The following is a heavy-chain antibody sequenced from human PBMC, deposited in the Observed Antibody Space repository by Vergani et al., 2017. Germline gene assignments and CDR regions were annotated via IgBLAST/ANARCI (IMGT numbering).Heavy chain of an antibody. D-gene: IGHD3-10*01. CDR1: GGSISSYY. V-gene: IGHV4-59*12. Sequence: QVQLQESGPGLVKPSETLSLTCTVSGGSISSYYWSWIRQPPGKGLEWIGYIYYSGSTNYNPSLKSRVTISVDTSKNQFSLKLSSVTAADTAVYYCARDTLRITMGNYGMDVWGQGTTVTVSS. CDR3: ARDTLRITMGNYGMDV. CDR2: IYYSGST. J-gene: IGHJ6*02.